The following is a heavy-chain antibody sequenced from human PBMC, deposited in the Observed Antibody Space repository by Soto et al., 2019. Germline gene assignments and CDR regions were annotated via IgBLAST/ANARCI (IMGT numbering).Heavy chain of an antibody. CDR2: INGGSSST. J-gene: IGHJ4*02. V-gene: IGHV3-74*01. D-gene: IGHD3-10*01. Sequence: SGGSQRLSCIASTFNINTYGRNWVRQAPGKGLEWVSCINGGSSSTSYADSVKGRFIISRDNAKNTLYLQMNSLRAEDTALYYCARDTYYKADYWGQGTLVTVSS. CDR1: TFNINTYG. CDR3: ARDTYYKADY.